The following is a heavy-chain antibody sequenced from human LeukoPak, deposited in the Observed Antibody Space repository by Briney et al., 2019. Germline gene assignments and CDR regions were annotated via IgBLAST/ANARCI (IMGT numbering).Heavy chain of an antibody. CDR1: GGSISSYY. V-gene: IGHV4-59*01. Sequence: SETLSLTCTVSGGSISSYYWSWIRQPPGKGLEWIGYIYYSGSTNYNPSLKSRVTISVDTSTIQFSPKLSSVTAADTAVYYCARGWADSSGWFDSFYYMDVWGKGTTVTVSS. D-gene: IGHD6-19*01. CDR2: IYYSGST. J-gene: IGHJ6*03. CDR3: ARGWADSSGWFDSFYYMDV.